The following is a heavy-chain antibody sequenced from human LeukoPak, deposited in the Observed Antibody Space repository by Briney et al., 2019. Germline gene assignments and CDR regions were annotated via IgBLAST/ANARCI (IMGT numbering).Heavy chain of an antibody. CDR2: ISSSSSYI. V-gene: IGHV3-21*01. J-gene: IGHJ4*02. CDR3: ARGRIAARYDY. D-gene: IGHD6-6*01. Sequence: PGGSPLLFWAASGFTFISYRINRGRPAPREGLGWVSSISSSSSYIYYADSVKGRFTISRDNAKTSLYLQMNSLRAEDTAVYYCARGRIAARYDYWGQGTLVTVSS. CDR1: GFTFISYR.